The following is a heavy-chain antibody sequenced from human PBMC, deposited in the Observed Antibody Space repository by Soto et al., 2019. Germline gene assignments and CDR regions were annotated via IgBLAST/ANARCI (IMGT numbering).Heavy chain of an antibody. CDR3: ARPSLPGASAWYDH. CDR2: IFYSGST. J-gene: IGHJ5*02. Sequence: PSETLSLTCSVSGDSISTRNYYWDWIRQPPGKGLEWIGSIFYSGSTYFSPSLKSRVTISIDTSKNQFSLKLTSATAADTAVYYCARPSLPGASAWYDHWGQGTLVTVSS. V-gene: IGHV4-39*01. CDR1: GDSISTRNYY. D-gene: IGHD1-1*01.